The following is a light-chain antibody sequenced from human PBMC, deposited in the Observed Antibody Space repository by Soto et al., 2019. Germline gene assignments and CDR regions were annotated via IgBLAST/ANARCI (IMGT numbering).Light chain of an antibody. V-gene: IGLV2-14*01. CDR2: EVS. CDR1: SSDVGGYNY. J-gene: IGLJ7*01. CDR3: SSYTSSSTAV. Sequence: QSALTQPASVSVSPGQSITISCTGTSSDVGGYNYVSWYQQHPGKAPKLMIYEVSNRPSGVSNRFSGSKSGNTASLTISGLQAEDEADYYCSSYTSSSTAVFGGGTQLTVL.